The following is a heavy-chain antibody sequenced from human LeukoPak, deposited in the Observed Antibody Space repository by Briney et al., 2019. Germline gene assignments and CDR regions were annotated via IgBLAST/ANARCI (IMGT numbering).Heavy chain of an antibody. J-gene: IGHJ2*01. CDR1: GYTFTSYG. CDR3: ASPLDYDSSGYRLWYFDL. CDR2: ISAYNGNT. D-gene: IGHD3-22*01. V-gene: IGHV1-18*01. Sequence: GASVKVSCKASGYTFTSYGISWVRQAPGQGLEWMGWISAYNGNTNYAQKLQGRVTMTTDTSTSTAYMELRSLRSDDTAVYYCASPLDYDSSGYRLWYFDLWGRGTLVTVSS.